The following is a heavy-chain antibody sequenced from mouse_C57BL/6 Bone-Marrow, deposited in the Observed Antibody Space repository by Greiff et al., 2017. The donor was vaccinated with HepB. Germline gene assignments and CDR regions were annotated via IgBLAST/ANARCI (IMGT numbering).Heavy chain of an antibody. V-gene: IGHV1-19*01. CDR1: GYTFTDYY. J-gene: IGHJ2*01. CDR3: ARGIYYDYDVDY. CDR2: INPYNGGT. Sequence: EVQLQQSGPVLVKPGASVKMSCKASGYTFTDYYMNWVKQSHGKSLEWIGVINPYNGGTSYNQKLKGKATLTVDKSSSTAYMELNSLTSEDSAVYYCARGIYYDYDVDYWGQGTTLTVSS. D-gene: IGHD2-4*01.